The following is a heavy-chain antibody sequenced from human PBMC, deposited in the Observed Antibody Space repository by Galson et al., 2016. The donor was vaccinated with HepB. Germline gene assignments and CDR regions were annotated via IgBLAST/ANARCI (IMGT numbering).Heavy chain of an antibody. CDR2: ISSDGSDK. J-gene: IGHJ5*02. CDR3: ARDRTARAALDL. D-gene: IGHD6-13*01. Sequence: SLRLSCAASGFTFSCCGMHWVRQAPGKGLEWVAVISSDGSDKKYGDSVKGRFTISRDNAKNSLFLQMNSLRAEDTAVYYCARDRTARAALDLWGQGTLVTVSS. V-gene: IGHV3-30*03. CDR1: GFTFSCCG.